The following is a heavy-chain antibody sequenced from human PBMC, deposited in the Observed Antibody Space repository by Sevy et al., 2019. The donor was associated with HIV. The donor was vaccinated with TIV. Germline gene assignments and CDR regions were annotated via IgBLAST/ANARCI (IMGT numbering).Heavy chain of an antibody. CDR1: GFTFSSYA. CDR2: ISYDGSNK. D-gene: IGHD6-13*01. CDR3: AREFSPSGTVYYYGMDV. V-gene: IGHV3-30-3*01. J-gene: IGHJ6*02. Sequence: GGSPRLSCAASGFTFSSYAMHWVRQAPGKGLEWVAVISYDGSNKYYADSVKGRFTISRDNSKNTLYLQMNSLRAEDTAVYYCAREFSPSGTVYYYGMDVWGQGTTVTVSS.